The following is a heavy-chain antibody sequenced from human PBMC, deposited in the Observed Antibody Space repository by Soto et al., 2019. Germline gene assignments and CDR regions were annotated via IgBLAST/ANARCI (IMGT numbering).Heavy chain of an antibody. Sequence: EVQLVESGGGFVQPGGSLRLSCAASGFTFSSYEMIWVRQAPGKGLEWVSYISTRGSRIYYADSVKGRFTISRDNAKNSLFLQMNSLRAEDTAIYYCAGRRDGYNGGLDFWVQGTLVTVSS. D-gene: IGHD5-12*01. CDR2: ISTRGSRI. CDR1: GFTFSSYE. J-gene: IGHJ4*02. V-gene: IGHV3-48*03. CDR3: AGRRDGYNGGLDF.